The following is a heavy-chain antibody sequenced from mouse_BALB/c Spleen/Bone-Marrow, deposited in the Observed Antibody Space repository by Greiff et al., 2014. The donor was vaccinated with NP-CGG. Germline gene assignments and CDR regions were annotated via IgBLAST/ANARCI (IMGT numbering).Heavy chain of an antibody. CDR2: ISPGSGSA. CDR3: AREKYGYDGWYFDV. Sequence: DLVKPGASVKLSCKATGYTFTNYWINWIKQRPGQGLEWIGRISPGSGSAYYNEKFKGKTTLTVDTSSSTAYIQLSSQPSDDSDFYFCAREKYGYDGWYFDVWGAGTTVTVSS. J-gene: IGHJ1*01. D-gene: IGHD2-2*01. V-gene: IGHV1S41*01. CDR1: GYTFTNYW.